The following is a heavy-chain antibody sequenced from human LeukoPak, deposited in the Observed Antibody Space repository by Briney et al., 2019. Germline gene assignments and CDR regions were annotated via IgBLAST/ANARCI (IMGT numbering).Heavy chain of an antibody. D-gene: IGHD3-3*01. CDR1: GGTFSSYA. CDR3: ARTPHYDFWSGYSMGFDY. Sequence: ASVKVSCKASGGTFSSYAISWVRQAPGQGLEWMGWISAYNGNTNYAQKLQGRVTMTTDTSTSTAYMELRSLRSDDTAVYYCARTPHYDFWSGYSMGFDYWGQGTLVTVSS. V-gene: IGHV1-18*01. J-gene: IGHJ4*02. CDR2: ISAYNGNT.